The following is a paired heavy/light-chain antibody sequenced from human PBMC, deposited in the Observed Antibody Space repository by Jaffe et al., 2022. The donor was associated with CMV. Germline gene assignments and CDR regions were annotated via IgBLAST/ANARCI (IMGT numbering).Light chain of an antibody. Sequence: QSVLTQPPSASGTPGQRVTISCSGSSSNIGSNTVNWYQQLPGTAPKLLIYSNNQRPSGVPDRFSGSKSGTSASLAISGLQSEDEADYYCAAWDDSLNGQDVVFGGGTKLTVL. J-gene: IGLJ2*01. V-gene: IGLV1-44*01. CDR3: AAWDDSLNGQDVV. CDR1: SSNIGSNT. CDR2: SNN.
Heavy chain of an antibody. Sequence: QVQLQESGPGLVKPSETLSLTCTVSGGSISSYYWSWIRQPPGKGLEWIGYIYYSGSTNYNPSLKSRVTISVDTSKNQFSLKLSSVTAADTAVYYCARGTTVTTINRHHFDYWGQGTLVTVSS. D-gene: IGHD4-17*01. V-gene: IGHV4-59*01. J-gene: IGHJ4*02. CDR2: IYYSGST. CDR1: GGSISSYY. CDR3: ARGTTVTTINRHHFDY.